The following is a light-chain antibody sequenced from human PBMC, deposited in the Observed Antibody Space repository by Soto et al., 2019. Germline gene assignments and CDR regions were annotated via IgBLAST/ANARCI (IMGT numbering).Light chain of an antibody. CDR1: SSNIGSNA. V-gene: IGLV1-44*01. CDR3: AAWDDSLNGLV. J-gene: IGLJ1*01. Sequence: QSVLTQPPSASGNPGQRVTISCSGSSSNIGSNAVNWYQQLPGTAPKLLIHSNDQRPSGVPDRVSGSKSGTSASLAISGLQSEDEADYYCAAWDDSLNGLVFGTGTKVTVL. CDR2: SND.